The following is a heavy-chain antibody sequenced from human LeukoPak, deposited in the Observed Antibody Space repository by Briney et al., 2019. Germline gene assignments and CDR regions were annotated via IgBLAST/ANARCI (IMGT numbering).Heavy chain of an antibody. CDR1: GFTFSSYG. J-gene: IGHJ4*02. CDR3: AKDRGSRNEILTGRPRASMDFDY. CDR2: IRYDGSNK. V-gene: IGHV3-30*02. Sequence: GGSLRRSCVATGFTFSSYGMHWVRQAPGKGLEWVAFIRYDGSNKHYADAGKGRFTISRDNSKNTLYLQINSLRAEDTAMYYCAKDRGSRNEILTGRPRASMDFDYWGQGTLVTVSS. D-gene: IGHD3-9*01.